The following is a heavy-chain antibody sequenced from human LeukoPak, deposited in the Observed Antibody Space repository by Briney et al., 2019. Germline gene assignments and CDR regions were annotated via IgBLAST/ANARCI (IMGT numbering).Heavy chain of an antibody. CDR2: IRHDGSIK. Sequence: GGSLRLSCAPSGFIFSTYGMYWVRHAPGKGLEWVAFIRHDGSIKNYADSVKGRSTISRDNSKNTLYLQMNSLRAEDTAVYYCVKDSLADIDYWGQGTLVTVSS. CDR3: VKDSLADIDY. V-gene: IGHV3-30*02. J-gene: IGHJ4*02. D-gene: IGHD3-16*01. CDR1: GFIFSTYG.